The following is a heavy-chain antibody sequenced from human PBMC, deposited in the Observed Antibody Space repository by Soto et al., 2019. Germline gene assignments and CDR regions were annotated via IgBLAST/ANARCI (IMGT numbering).Heavy chain of an antibody. CDR3: AREYDTIFGVVTKGPLNWFDP. CDR1: GGTFSSYA. J-gene: IGHJ5*02. Sequence: SVKVSCKASGGTFSSYAISWVRQAPGQGLEWMGGIIPIFGTANYAQKFQGRVTMTTDTSTSTAYMELRSLRSDDTAVYYCAREYDTIFGVVTKGPLNWFDPWGQGTLVTVSS. CDR2: IIPIFGTA. V-gene: IGHV1-69*05. D-gene: IGHD3-3*01.